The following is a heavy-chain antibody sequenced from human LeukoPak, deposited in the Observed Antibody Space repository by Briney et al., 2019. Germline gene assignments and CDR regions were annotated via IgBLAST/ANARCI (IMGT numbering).Heavy chain of an antibody. V-gene: IGHV3-23*01. Sequence: GGSLRLSCAASGFTFSSYAMFWVRQAPGKGLEWVPAISGSGVSTYYADSVKGRFTISRDNSKNTLYLQMNSLRAEDTAVYYCARGLAAAGPAYWGQGTLVTVSS. CDR2: ISGSGVST. CDR3: ARGLAAAGPAY. CDR1: GFTFSSYA. D-gene: IGHD6-13*01. J-gene: IGHJ4*02.